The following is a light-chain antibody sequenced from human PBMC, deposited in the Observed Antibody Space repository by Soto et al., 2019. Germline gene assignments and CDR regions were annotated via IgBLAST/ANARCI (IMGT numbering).Light chain of an antibody. CDR1: QSISSW. CDR2: KAS. J-gene: IGKJ1*01. Sequence: DIQMTQSPSTLSASVGDRVTITCRASQSISSWLAWYQQKPGKVPKLLIYKASSLESGVPSRFSGSGSGTDFTLTISSLQPDDFETYYCQQYNSYSPTFGQGSKVEIK. CDR3: QQYNSYSPT. V-gene: IGKV1-5*03.